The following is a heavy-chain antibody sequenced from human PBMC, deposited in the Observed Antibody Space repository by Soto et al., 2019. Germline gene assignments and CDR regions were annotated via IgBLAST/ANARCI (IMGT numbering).Heavy chain of an antibody. CDR3: AREGGDGIDY. CDR1: GGSIRSGSHY. D-gene: IGHD3-16*01. Sequence: SETLSLTCTVSGGSIRSGSHYWSWIRQHPGKGLEWIGYIYYSGSTYYNPSLKSRITISISTSRNQFSLKLTSVTAADTAVYYCAREGGDGIDYWGQGTLVTVSS. CDR2: IYYSGST. J-gene: IGHJ4*02. V-gene: IGHV4-31*02.